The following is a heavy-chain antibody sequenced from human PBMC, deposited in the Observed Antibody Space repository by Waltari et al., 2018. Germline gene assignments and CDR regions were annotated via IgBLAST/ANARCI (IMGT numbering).Heavy chain of an antibody. CDR1: GGSISSTSYY. Sequence: QLQLQESGPGLVKPSETLSLTCTVSGGSISSTSYYWGWIRQPPGKGLEWIGSFYYGGGTYYNPSLKSRITISVDTSKNQFSLKLNSVTAADTAVYYCARPCCVGGGALLSLDLWGQGTLVTVSS. J-gene: IGHJ5*02. V-gene: IGHV4-39*01. CDR2: FYYGGGT. CDR3: ARPCCVGGGALLSLDL. D-gene: IGHD3-16*01.